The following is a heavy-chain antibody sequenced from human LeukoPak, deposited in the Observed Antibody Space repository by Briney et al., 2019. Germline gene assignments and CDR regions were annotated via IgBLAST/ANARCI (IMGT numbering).Heavy chain of an antibody. CDR3: AEPITASVMVY. D-gene: IGHD3-10*01. CDR2: ISYDGSNK. Sequence: GGSLRLSCAASGFTFSSYGMHWVRQAPGKGLEWVAVISYDGSNKYYADSVKGRFTISRDNSKNTLYLQMNSLRAEDTAVYYCAEPITASVMVYWGQGTLVTVSS. CDR1: GFTFSSYG. V-gene: IGHV3-30*18. J-gene: IGHJ4*02.